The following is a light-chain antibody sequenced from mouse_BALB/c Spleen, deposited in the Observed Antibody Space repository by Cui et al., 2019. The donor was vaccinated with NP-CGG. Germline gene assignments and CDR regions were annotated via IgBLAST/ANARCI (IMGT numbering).Light chain of an antibody. CDR2: GTN. CDR1: TGTVTTSNY. V-gene: IGLV1*01. Sequence: QAVVTQESALTTSPGETVTLTGRSSTGTVTTSNYANWVQEKPDHLFTGLIGGTNNRAPGVPARFSGSLIGDKAALTITGAQTEDEAIYFCVLWYSNHWVFGGGTKLTVL. J-gene: IGLJ1*01. CDR3: VLWYSNHWV.